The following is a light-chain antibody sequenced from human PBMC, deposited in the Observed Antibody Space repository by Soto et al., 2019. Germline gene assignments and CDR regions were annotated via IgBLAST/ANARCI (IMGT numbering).Light chain of an antibody. CDR2: EIN. Sequence: QSVLTQPPSVSAAAGQKVTISCSGRSSNIGINYVSWYQQLPGTAPPLLISEINERPSWSPDRFSASKSGTSATLGITGLQTGDEADYYCGTWDSSLSAVVFGGGTKLTVL. J-gene: IGLJ2*01. V-gene: IGLV1-51*02. CDR3: GTWDSSLSAVV. CDR1: SSNIGINY.